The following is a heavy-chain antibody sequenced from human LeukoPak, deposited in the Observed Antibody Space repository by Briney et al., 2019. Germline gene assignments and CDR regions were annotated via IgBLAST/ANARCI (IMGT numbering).Heavy chain of an antibody. V-gene: IGHV7-4-1*02. D-gene: IGHD2-15*01. CDR2: INTNTGNP. CDR1: GYTFTSYA. CDR3: ARSARYCSGGSCYSRLNWFDP. J-gene: IGHJ5*02. Sequence: ASVKVSCKASGYTFTSYAMNWVRQAPGQGLEWMGWINTNTGNPTYAQGFTGRFVFSLDTSVSTAYLQISSLKAEDTAVYYCARSARYCSGGSCYSRLNWFDPWGQGTLVTVSS.